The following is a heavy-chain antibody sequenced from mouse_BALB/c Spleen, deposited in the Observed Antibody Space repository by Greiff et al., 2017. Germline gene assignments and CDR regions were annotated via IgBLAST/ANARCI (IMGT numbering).Heavy chain of an antibody. CDR1: GDSITSGY. J-gene: IGHJ2*01. V-gene: IGHV3-8*02. D-gene: IGHD2-1*01. CDR2: ISYSGST. Sequence: EVQLVESGPSLVKPSQTLSLTCSVTGDSITSGYWNWIRKFPGNKLEYMGYISYSGSTYYNPSLKSRISITRDTSKNQYYLQLNSVTTEDTATYYCARGGGNYVDYFDYWGQGTTLTVSS. CDR3: ARGGGNYVDYFDY.